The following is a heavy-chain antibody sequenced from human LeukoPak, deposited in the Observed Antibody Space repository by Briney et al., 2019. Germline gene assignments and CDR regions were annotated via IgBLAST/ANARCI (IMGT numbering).Heavy chain of an antibody. CDR2: INSNGDLT. Sequence: PGGSLRLSCAASGFTFSSYAMHWVRQAPGKGLEYISAINSNGDLTYYANSVKGRFTISRDNSKNTLYLQMGSLRAEDMAVYYCARRGWELTYFDHWGQGTLVTVSS. V-gene: IGHV3-64*01. D-gene: IGHD4-23*01. CDR1: GFTFSSYA. J-gene: IGHJ4*02. CDR3: ARRGWELTYFDH.